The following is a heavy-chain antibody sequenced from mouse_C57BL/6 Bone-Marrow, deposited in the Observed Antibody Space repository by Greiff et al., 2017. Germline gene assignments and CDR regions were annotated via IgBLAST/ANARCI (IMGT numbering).Heavy chain of an antibody. Sequence: QVQLQQSGAELARPGASVKMSCKASGYSFTSYTMHWVKQRPGQGLEWIGYINPSSGYTKYNQKCKDKATLTADKSSSTAYMQLSSQTSEEAAVYYCARGYAMDYWGQGTSVTVSS. V-gene: IGHV1-4*01. CDR1: GYSFTSYT. CDR2: INPSSGYT. J-gene: IGHJ4*01. CDR3: ARGYAMDY.